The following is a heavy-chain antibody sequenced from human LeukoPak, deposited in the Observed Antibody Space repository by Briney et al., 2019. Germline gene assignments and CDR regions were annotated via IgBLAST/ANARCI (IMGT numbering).Heavy chain of an antibody. CDR2: VYSSGTT. J-gene: IGHJ4*02. D-gene: IGHD3-10*01. Sequence: SETLSLTCTVSGGSFSSSDSYWGWIRQPPGKGLEWVGCVYSSGTTYYSSSLYSRVTISVDTSKNQVPVKLSPVTAADTAVYYCARHWSGSGDYYPFDYWGQGTLVTVSS. CDR3: ARHWSGSGDYYPFDY. V-gene: IGHV4-39*06. CDR1: GGSFSSSDSY.